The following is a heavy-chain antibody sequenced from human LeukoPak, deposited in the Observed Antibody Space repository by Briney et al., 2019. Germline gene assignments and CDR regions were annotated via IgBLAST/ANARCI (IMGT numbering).Heavy chain of an antibody. D-gene: IGHD6-13*01. CDR2: IIPILGIA. J-gene: IGHJ4*02. CDR3: ARGAIAAGDDY. CDR1: GGTFSSYA. Sequence: ASVRVSCKASGGTFSSYAISWVRQAPGQGLEWMGRIIPILGIANYAQKFQGRVTITADKSTSTAYMELSSLRSEDTAVYYCARGAIAAGDDYWGQGTLVTVSS. V-gene: IGHV1-69*04.